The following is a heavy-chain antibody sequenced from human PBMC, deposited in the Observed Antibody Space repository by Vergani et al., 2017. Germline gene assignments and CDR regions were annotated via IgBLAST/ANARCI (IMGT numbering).Heavy chain of an antibody. CDR1: GFTFSSYS. V-gene: IGHV3-48*02. CDR2: ISSSSSTT. J-gene: IGHJ5*02. Sequence: EVQLVESGGGLVQPGGSLRLSCAASGFTFSSYSMNWVRQAPGKGLEWVSYISSSSSTTYYADSVKGRFTISRDNAKNSLYLQMNSLRDEDTAVYYCARTIISCGGDCYGWGWFDPWGQGTLVTVSS. D-gene: IGHD2-21*01. CDR3: ARTIISCGGDCYGWGWFDP.